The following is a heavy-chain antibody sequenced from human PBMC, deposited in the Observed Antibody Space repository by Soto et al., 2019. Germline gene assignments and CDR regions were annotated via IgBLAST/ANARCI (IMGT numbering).Heavy chain of an antibody. D-gene: IGHD3-3*01. CDR1: GFTFSDYA. Sequence: GGSLRLSCAASGFTFSDYAMSWVRQAPGKGLEWVSGISGSRAKTYYADSVKGRFTISRDNSKNTLFLQMNSLRADDTAVYYCAKVFGATRPVDSWGQGTLVTVSS. CDR3: AKVFGATRPVDS. V-gene: IGHV3-23*01. CDR2: ISGSRAKT. J-gene: IGHJ4*02.